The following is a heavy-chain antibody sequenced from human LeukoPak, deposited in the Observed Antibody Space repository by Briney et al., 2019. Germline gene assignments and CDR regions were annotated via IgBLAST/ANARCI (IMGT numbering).Heavy chain of an antibody. J-gene: IGHJ4*02. V-gene: IGHV3-48*01. CDR3: AGEGLYSGYEGVFDY. D-gene: IGHD5-12*01. Sequence: GGSLRLSCAASGFTFSSYSMNWVRQAPGKGLEWVSYISSSSTIYYADSVKGRFTISRDNAKNSLYLQMNSLRAEDTAVYYCAGEGLYSGYEGVFDYWGQGTLVTVSS. CDR2: ISSSSTI. CDR1: GFTFSSYS.